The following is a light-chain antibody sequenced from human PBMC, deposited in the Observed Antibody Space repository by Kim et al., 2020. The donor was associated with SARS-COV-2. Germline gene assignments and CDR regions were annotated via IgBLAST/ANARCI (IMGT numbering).Light chain of an antibody. V-gene: IGLV2-8*01. J-gene: IGLJ1*01. Sequence: QSALTQPPSASGSPGQSVTISCTGTGSDVGACNYVSWYQQHPGKAPKLMIYDVTKRPSGVPDRFSGSKSGNTASLTVSGLQAEDEADYYCSSYAGSITYVFGTGTKVTVL. CDR2: DVT. CDR3: SSYAGSITYV. CDR1: GSDVGACNY.